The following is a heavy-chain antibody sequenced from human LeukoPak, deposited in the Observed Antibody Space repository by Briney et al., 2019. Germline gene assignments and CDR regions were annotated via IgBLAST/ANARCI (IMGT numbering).Heavy chain of an antibody. D-gene: IGHD4-11*01. Sequence: PSETLSLTCAVSGYSISSGYYWGWIRQPPGKGLEWIGSIYHSGSTYYNPSLKSRVTISVDTSNNQSSLKLSSVTAADTAVYYCARDNSNTHFDYWGQGTLVTVSS. J-gene: IGHJ4*02. CDR1: GYSISSGYY. CDR2: IYHSGST. CDR3: ARDNSNTHFDY. V-gene: IGHV4-38-2*02.